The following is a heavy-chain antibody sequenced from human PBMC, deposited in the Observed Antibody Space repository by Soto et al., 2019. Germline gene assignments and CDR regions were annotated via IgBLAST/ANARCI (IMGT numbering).Heavy chain of an antibody. V-gene: IGHV1-69*06. Sequence: SVNVSCKASGGTFSSYAISWVRQAPGQGLEWMGGIIPIFGTANYAQKFQGRVTITAGKSTSTAYMELSSLRSEDTAVYYCARVATYYDFWSGYYARDYYYGMDVWGQGTTVTVSS. CDR2: IIPIFGTA. D-gene: IGHD3-3*01. J-gene: IGHJ6*02. CDR3: ARVATYYDFWSGYYARDYYYGMDV. CDR1: GGTFSSYA.